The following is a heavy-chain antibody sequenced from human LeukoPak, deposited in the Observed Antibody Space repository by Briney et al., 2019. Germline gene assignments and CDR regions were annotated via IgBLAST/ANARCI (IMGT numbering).Heavy chain of an antibody. D-gene: IGHD3-3*01. Sequence: GGSLRLSCAASGFTVSSNYMSWVRQAPGKGLEWVSVIYSGGSTYYADSVKGRFTIPRDNSKNTLYLQMNSLRAEDTAVYYCASRSPSRTYDFWSGYYLHDAFDIWGQGTMVTVSS. V-gene: IGHV3-66*02. CDR1: GFTVSSNY. CDR2: IYSGGST. J-gene: IGHJ3*02. CDR3: ASRSPSRTYDFWSGYYLHDAFDI.